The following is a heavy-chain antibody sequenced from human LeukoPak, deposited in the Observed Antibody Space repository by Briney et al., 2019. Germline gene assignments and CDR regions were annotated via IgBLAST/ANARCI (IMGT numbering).Heavy chain of an antibody. CDR2: ISAYNGNT. V-gene: IGHV1-18*01. CDR1: GYTFTCYG. D-gene: IGHD3-22*01. Sequence: ASVKVSCKASGYTFTCYGISWVRQAPGQGLEWMGWISAYNGNTNYAQKLQGRVTMTTDTSTSTAYMELRSLRSDDTAVYYCASSPGYYYDSSGYFDYWGQGTLVTVSS. J-gene: IGHJ4*02. CDR3: ASSPGYYYDSSGYFDY.